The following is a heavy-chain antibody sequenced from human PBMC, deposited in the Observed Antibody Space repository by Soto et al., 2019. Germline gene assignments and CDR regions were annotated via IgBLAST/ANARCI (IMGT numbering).Heavy chain of an antibody. CDR2: ISSSSSYI. CDR1: GFTFSSYS. Sequence: GGSLRLSCAASGFTFSSYSMNWVRQAPGKGLEWVSSISSSSSYIYYADSVKGRFTISRDNAKNSLYLQMNSLRAEDTAVYYCARDSSKYYPDLDYWGQGTLVTVSS. J-gene: IGHJ4*02. CDR3: ARDSSKYYPDLDY. V-gene: IGHV3-21*01. D-gene: IGHD3-10*01.